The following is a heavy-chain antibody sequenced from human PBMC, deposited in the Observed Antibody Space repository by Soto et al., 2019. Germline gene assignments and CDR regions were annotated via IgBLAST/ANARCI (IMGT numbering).Heavy chain of an antibody. CDR2: ISAYNGNT. D-gene: IGHD6-19*01. CDR3: ARAYPVAGIMGRNSYFDY. V-gene: IGHV1-18*01. Sequence: ASVKVSCKASGYTFTSYGISWVRQAPGQGLEWMGWISAYNGNTNYAQKLQGRVTMTTDTSTSTAYMELRSLRSDDTAVYYCARAYPVAGIMGRNSYFDYWGQGTLVTVSS. J-gene: IGHJ4*02. CDR1: GYTFTSYG.